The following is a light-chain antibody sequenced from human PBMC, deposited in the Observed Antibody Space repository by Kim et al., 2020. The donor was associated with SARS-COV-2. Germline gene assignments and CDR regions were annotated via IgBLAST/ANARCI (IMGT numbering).Light chain of an antibody. V-gene: IGKV1-5*03. J-gene: IGKJ1*01. CDR1: QSISMW. CDR3: QDYSTYS. CDR2: KAS. Sequence: DIQMTQSPSTLSASVGDRVTITCRASQSISMWLAWYQQKPGKAPKLLIYKASNLESGVPSRFSGSGSGTDFTLTISSPQPDDFATYFCQDYSTYSFGQGTKVDIK.